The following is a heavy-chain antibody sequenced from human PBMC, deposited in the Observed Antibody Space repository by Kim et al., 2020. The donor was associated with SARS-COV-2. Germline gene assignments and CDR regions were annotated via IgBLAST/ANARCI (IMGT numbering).Heavy chain of an antibody. CDR1: GFTFSSYG. CDR2: IWYDGSNK. Sequence: GGSLRLSCAASGFTFSSYGMHWVRQAPGKGLEWVAVIWYDGSNKYYADSVKGRFTISRDNSKNTLYLQMNSLRAEDTAVYYCAKDQNRGSSWYVVCDYWGQGTLVTVSS. CDR3: AKDQNRGSSWYVVCDY. J-gene: IGHJ4*02. D-gene: IGHD6-13*01. V-gene: IGHV3-33*06.